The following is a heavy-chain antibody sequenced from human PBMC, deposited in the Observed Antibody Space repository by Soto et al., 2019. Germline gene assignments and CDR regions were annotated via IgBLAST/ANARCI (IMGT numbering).Heavy chain of an antibody. CDR2: IYPGDSDT. J-gene: IGHJ6*02. D-gene: IGHD2-8*01. V-gene: IGHV5-51*01. CDR3: ARQGSNGAYYYYGMDV. Sequence: PGESLKISCKGSGYTFTDYWIGWVCQLPGKGLEWMGIIYPGDSDTRYSPSFQGQVTFSVDKSNNTAYLQWSSLKASDTAMYYCARQGSNGAYYYYGMDVWGQGTAVTVSS. CDR1: GYTFTDYW.